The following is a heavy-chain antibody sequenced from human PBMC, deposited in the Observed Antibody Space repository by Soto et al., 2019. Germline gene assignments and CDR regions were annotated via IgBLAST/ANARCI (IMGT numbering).Heavy chain of an antibody. CDR1: GFTFSSYA. CDR2: ISYDGSNK. Sequence: GGSLRLSCAASGFTFSSYAMHWVRQAPGKGLEWVAVISYDGSNKYYADSVKGRFTISRDNSKNTLYLQMNSLRAEDTAVYYCARALTSSCWSNDAFDIWGQGTMVTVSS. V-gene: IGHV3-30*04. J-gene: IGHJ3*02. CDR3: ARALTSSCWSNDAFDI. D-gene: IGHD6-19*01.